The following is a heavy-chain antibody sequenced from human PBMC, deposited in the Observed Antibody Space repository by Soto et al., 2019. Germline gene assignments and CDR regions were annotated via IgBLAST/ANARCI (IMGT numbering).Heavy chain of an antibody. J-gene: IGHJ6*02. CDR1: GYSFTSYW. V-gene: IGHV5-10-1*01. Sequence: GESLKISCKGSGYSFTSYWISWVRQMPGKGLEWMGRIDPSDSYTNYSPSFQGHVTISADKSISTAYLQWSSLKASDTAMYYCARPRDDGSGSRGGMDVWGQGTTVTVSS. D-gene: IGHD3-10*01. CDR2: IDPSDSYT. CDR3: ARPRDDGSGSRGGMDV.